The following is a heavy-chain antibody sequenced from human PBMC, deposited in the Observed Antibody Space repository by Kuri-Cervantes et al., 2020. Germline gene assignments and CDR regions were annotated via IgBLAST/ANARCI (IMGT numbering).Heavy chain of an antibody. CDR2: IYYRGST. D-gene: IGHD2-2*01. CDR3: ARVASFNWFDP. CDR1: GGSVSSGSYY. J-gene: IGHJ5*02. V-gene: IGHV4-61*01. Sequence: SETLSLTCTVSGGSVSSGSYYWSWIRQPPGKGLEWIAYIYYRGSTNYNPSLKSRVTISVDTSKNQFSLKMRSVTAADTAVYYCARVASFNWFDPWGQGTLVTVSS.